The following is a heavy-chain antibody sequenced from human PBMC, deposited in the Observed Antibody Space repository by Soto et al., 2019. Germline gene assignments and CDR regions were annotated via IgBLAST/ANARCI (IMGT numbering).Heavy chain of an antibody. J-gene: IGHJ4*02. V-gene: IGHV1-18*01. Sequence: ASVKVSCKASGYTFTSYGISWVRQAPGQGLEWMGWISAYNGNTNYAQKLQGRVTMTTDTSTSTAYMELRSLRSDDTAVYYCARDRGIPGIAVDGTAHFDYWGQGTLVTVSS. CDR1: GYTFTSYG. CDR3: ARDRGIPGIAVDGTAHFDY. CDR2: ISAYNGNT. D-gene: IGHD6-19*01.